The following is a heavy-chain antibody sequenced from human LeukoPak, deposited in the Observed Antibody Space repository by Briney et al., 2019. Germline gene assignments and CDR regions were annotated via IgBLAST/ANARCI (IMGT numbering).Heavy chain of an antibody. V-gene: IGHV1-18*01. CDR3: ARDHYYDTSGYDY. CDR2: ISAYNGNT. D-gene: IGHD3-22*01. Sequence: ASVKVSCKASGYTFTSYGITWVRQAPGQGLEWMGWISAYNGNTKYAQKVQGRVTVTTDTSTSTAYIELRSLKSDDTAVYYCARDHYYDTSGYDYWGQGTLVTVSS. J-gene: IGHJ4*02. CDR1: GYTFTSYG.